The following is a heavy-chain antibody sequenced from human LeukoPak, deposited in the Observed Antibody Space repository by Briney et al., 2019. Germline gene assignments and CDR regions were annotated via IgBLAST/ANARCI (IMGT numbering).Heavy chain of an antibody. J-gene: IGHJ4*02. CDR3: ARGGGSYRRLGSCYFDY. V-gene: IGHV1-69*10. CDR2: IIPILGIA. CDR1: GGTSSIYA. Sequence: ASVKVSCMASGGTSSIYALSWVRQASGPGLEWMGRIIPILGIANYAQKFQGRVTITADKSTSPAYMQLRSLTAEDTAVYYCARGGGSYRRLGSCYFDYWGQGALVTVSS. D-gene: IGHD1-26*01.